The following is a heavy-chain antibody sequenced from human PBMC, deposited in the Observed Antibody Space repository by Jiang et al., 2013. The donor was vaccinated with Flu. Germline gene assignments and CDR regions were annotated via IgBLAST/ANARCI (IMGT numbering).Heavy chain of an antibody. V-gene: IGHV7-4-1*02. D-gene: IGHD6-13*01. CDR2: INTNTGNP. CDR3: ARDRGKGIAAAAPGNNWFDP. Sequence: TSYAMNWVRQAPGQGLEWMGWINTNTGNPTYAQGFTGRFVFSLDTSVSTAYLQISSLKAEDTAVYYCARDRGKGIAAAAPGNNWFDPWGQGTLVTVSS. J-gene: IGHJ5*02. CDR1: TSYA.